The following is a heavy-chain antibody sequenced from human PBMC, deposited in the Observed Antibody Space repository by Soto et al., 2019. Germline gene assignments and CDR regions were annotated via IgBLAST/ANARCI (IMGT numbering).Heavy chain of an antibody. CDR2: ISAYNGST. CDR3: ASAALQAAQADY. D-gene: IGHD2-2*01. V-gene: IGHV1-18*01. Sequence: QVQLVQSGAEVKKPGAPVKVSCKASGYTFTSYGISWVRQAPGQGLEWMGWISAYNGSTNYAQKLQGRVTMTTDTSTSTAYMELRSLRYDDTAVHYCASAALQAAQADYWGQGTLVTVSS. CDR1: GYTFTSYG. J-gene: IGHJ4*02.